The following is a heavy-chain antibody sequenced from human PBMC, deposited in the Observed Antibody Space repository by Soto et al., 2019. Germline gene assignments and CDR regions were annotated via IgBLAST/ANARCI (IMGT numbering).Heavy chain of an antibody. V-gene: IGHV1-18*01. J-gene: IGHJ4*02. CDR3: ARTNQGWSQADY. Sequence: QVQLVQSGTEVKKPGASVTVSCKASGYTFTAYAITWVRQAPGQGLEWMGWSSADNGNTNYAQKVQDRITMTTDTCTSSAYMELRSLRSDDTAMYYCARTNQGWSQADYWGQGTLVTVSS. CDR1: GYTFTAYA. CDR2: SSADNGNT. D-gene: IGHD6-19*01.